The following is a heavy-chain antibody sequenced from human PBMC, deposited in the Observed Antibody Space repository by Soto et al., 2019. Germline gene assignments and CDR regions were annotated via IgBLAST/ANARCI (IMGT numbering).Heavy chain of an antibody. J-gene: IGHJ5*02. CDR2: IYYSGST. D-gene: IGHD6-13*01. Sequence: PSETLSLTCTVSGGSISSGGYYWSWIRQHPGKSIEWIGYIYYSGSTYYNPSLKSRVTISVDTSKNQFSLKLSSVTAADTAVYFCAISIAAADSNWFDPWGQGTLVTVSS. V-gene: IGHV4-31*03. CDR3: AISIAAADSNWFDP. CDR1: GGSISSGGYY.